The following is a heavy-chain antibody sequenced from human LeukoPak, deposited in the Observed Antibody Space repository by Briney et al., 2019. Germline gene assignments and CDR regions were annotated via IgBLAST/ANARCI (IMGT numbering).Heavy chain of an antibody. CDR2: IYYSGST. J-gene: IGHJ4*02. V-gene: IGHV4-39*01. CDR1: GGSISSSSYY. CDR3: AREWLRRGCFDY. Sequence: SETLSLTCTVSGGSISSSSYYWGWIRQPPGKGLEWIGSIYYSGSTYYNPSLKSRITISVDTSKNQFSLKLSSVTAADTAVYYCAREWLRRGCFDYWGQGTLVTVSS. D-gene: IGHD3-3*01.